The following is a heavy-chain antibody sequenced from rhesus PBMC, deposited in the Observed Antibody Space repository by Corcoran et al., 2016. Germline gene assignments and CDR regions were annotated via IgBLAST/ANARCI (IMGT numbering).Heavy chain of an antibody. CDR1: GCSIRSSH. CDR3: ASSAPFRGWGFLDV. Sequence: QLQLQESGPGLVKPSETLSVTCAVSGCSIRSSHWRWLRQAPGKGLDWIGFINGRGSTTNYNPSLKSRVTLSVDTSKNQLSLKLSSVTAADTAVYYCASSAPFRGWGFLDVWGPGVLVTVSS. CDR2: INGRGSTT. J-gene: IGHJ5-1*01. V-gene: IGHV4-169*02. D-gene: IGHD3-34*01.